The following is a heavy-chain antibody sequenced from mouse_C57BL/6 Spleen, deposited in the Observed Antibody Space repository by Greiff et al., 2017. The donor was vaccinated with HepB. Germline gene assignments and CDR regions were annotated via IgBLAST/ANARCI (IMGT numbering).Heavy chain of an antibody. CDR1: GFSFNTYA. CDR2: IRSKSNNYAT. J-gene: IGHJ2*01. V-gene: IGHV10-1*01. CDR3: VRDYGSSSFDY. D-gene: IGHD1-1*01. Sequence: EVQLVESGGGLVQPKGSLKLSCAASGFSFNTYAMNWVRQAPGKGLEWVARIRSKSNNYATYYADSVKDRFTISRDDSESMLYLQMNNLKTEDTAMYYCVRDYGSSSFDYWGQGTTLTVSS.